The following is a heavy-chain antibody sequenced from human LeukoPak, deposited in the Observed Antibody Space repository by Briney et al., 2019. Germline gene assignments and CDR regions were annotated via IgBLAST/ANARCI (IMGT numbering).Heavy chain of an antibody. CDR1: GFTFSTYA. Sequence: PGGSLRLSCAASGFTFSTYAMSWVRQAPGKGLEWVSTISGSGGSTYYADSVKGRFTISRDNSKNTLYLQMNSLRAEDTAIYYRAKVQDYDILTGYYIAGGKFDYWGQGTLVTVSS. D-gene: IGHD3-9*01. CDR2: ISGSGGST. CDR3: AKVQDYDILTGYYIAGGKFDY. J-gene: IGHJ4*02. V-gene: IGHV3-23*01.